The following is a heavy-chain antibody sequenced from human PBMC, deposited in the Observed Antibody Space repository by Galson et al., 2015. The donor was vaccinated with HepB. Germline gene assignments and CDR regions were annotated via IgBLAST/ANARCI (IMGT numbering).Heavy chain of an antibody. Sequence: SLRLSCAASGFTFSSYDMSWVRQAPGKGLEWVSGVSDRGGTTYCADSVRGRFTISRDNSKTTLYLRMNSMSVEDKAVYYCATSTYYYDSNTKTRDFWGQGTLVTVSS. CDR1: GFTFSSYD. J-gene: IGHJ4*02. CDR3: ATSTYYYDSNTKTRDF. D-gene: IGHD3-22*01. CDR2: VSDRGGTT. V-gene: IGHV3-23*01.